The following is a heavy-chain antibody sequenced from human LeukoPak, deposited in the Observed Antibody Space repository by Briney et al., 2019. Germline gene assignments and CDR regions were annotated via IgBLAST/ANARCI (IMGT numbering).Heavy chain of an antibody. V-gene: IGHV2-5*02. Sequence: SGPTLVKATQTLTLTCSFSGCSLRTSGVGVGWIRQSPGKALEWLALIYWDDDKRYSPSLKSRLAIMKDTSNNQVVLIMTNMDPVVTATYFCAHRRSGYNWNHGDFDYWGQGTLVTVSS. D-gene: IGHD1-14*01. CDR3: AHRRSGYNWNHGDFDY. J-gene: IGHJ4*02. CDR2: IYWDDDK. CDR1: GCSLRTSGVG.